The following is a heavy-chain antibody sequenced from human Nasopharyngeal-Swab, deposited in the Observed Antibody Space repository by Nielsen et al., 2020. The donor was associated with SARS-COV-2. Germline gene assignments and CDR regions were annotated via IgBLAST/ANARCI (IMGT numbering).Heavy chain of an antibody. CDR3: AKVALYYYGSSGPRDY. V-gene: IGHV3-23*01. Sequence: GGSLRLSCAASGFTFSSYAMSWVRQAPGKGLEWVSAISGSGGSTYYADSVKGRFTISRDNSRNTLYLQMNSLRAEDTAVYYCAKVALYYYGSSGPRDYWGQGTLVTVSS. J-gene: IGHJ4*02. CDR2: ISGSGGST. CDR1: GFTFSSYA. D-gene: IGHD3-22*01.